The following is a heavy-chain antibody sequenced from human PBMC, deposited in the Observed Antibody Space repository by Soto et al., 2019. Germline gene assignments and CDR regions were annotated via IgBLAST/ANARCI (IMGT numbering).Heavy chain of an antibody. CDR3: ARVGARHFSLNRWFDP. CDR1: GGSFSGYY. J-gene: IGHJ5*02. Sequence: PSETLSLTCAVYGGSFSGYYWSWIRQPPGKGLEWIGEINHSGSTNYNPSLKSRVTISVDTSKNQFSLKLSSVTAADTAVYYCARVGARHFSLNRWFDPWGQGTLVTVS. D-gene: IGHD3-3*02. V-gene: IGHV4-34*01. CDR2: INHSGST.